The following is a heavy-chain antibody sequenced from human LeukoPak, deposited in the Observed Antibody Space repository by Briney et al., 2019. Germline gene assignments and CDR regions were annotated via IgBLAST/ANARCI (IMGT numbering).Heavy chain of an antibody. Sequence: ASETLSLTCTVSGYSISSGYYWGWIRQPPGKGLEWIGSIYHSGSTYYNPSLKSRVTISVDTSKNQFSLKLSFVTAADTAVYYCARDSHPFDPWGQGTLVTVSS. CDR2: IYHSGST. CDR3: ARDSHPFDP. CDR1: GYSISSGYY. V-gene: IGHV4-38-2*02. J-gene: IGHJ5*02.